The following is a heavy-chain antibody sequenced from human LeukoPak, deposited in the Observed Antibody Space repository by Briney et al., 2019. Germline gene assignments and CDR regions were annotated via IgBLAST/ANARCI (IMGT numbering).Heavy chain of an antibody. D-gene: IGHD5-24*01. J-gene: IGHJ4*02. CDR3: TTGRSLPKMTTSLDY. Sequence: PGGSLRLSCAASGFTFNNAWMSWVRQAPGKGLEWVGRIKSKTDGGTTDYAAPVKGRFTISRDDSKNTLYLQMNSLKTEDTAVYYCTTGRSLPKMTTSLDYWGQGTLVTVSS. CDR1: GFTFNNAW. V-gene: IGHV3-15*01. CDR2: IKSKTDGGTT.